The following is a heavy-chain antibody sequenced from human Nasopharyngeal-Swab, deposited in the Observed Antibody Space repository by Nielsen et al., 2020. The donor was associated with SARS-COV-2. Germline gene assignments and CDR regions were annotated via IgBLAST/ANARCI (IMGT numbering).Heavy chain of an antibody. CDR3: ARESLYDILTGYYRGMAGWFDP. Sequence: SETLSLTCTVSGGSISSGDYYWSWIRQPPGKGLEWIGYIYYSGSTYYNPSLKSRVTISVDTSKNQFSLKLSSVTAADTAVYYCARESLYDILTGYYRGMAGWFDPWGQGTLVTVSS. J-gene: IGHJ5*02. D-gene: IGHD3-9*01. CDR2: IYYSGST. V-gene: IGHV4-30-4*01. CDR1: GGSISSGDYY.